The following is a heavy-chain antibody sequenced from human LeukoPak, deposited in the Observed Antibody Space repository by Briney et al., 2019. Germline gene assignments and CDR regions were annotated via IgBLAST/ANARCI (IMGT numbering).Heavy chain of an antibody. V-gene: IGHV3-48*03. CDR1: GFTFSSYE. Sequence: GGSLRLSCAASGFTFSSYEMNWVRQAPGKGLEWVSYISSSGSTIYYADSVKGRFTISRDNSKNTLYLQMNSLRAEDTAVYYCAKDQGYMDVWGKGTTVTVSS. CDR3: AKDQGYMDV. J-gene: IGHJ6*03. CDR2: ISSSGSTI.